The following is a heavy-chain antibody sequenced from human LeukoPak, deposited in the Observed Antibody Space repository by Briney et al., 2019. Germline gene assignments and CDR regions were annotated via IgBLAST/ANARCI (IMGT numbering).Heavy chain of an antibody. D-gene: IGHD3-10*01. CDR1: GFTFTNYE. J-gene: IGHJ4*02. CDR3: ARAHSYREGFDN. Sequence: PGGSLRLSCATSGFTFTNYEMNWVRQAPRKGLEWVAYIVVHGTTAYYADSVRGRFTISRDNAKNSLHLQVDSLRVEDTGIYYCARAHSYREGFDNWGQGTLVTASS. CDR2: IVVHGTTA. V-gene: IGHV3-48*03.